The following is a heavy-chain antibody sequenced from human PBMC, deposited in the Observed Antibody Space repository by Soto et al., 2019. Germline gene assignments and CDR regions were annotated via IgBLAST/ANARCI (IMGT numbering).Heavy chain of an antibody. CDR1: GFTFSSYG. J-gene: IGHJ4*02. CDR3: AKDLIGYSYGNALDY. V-gene: IGHV3-30*18. D-gene: IGHD5-18*01. CDR2: ISYDGSNK. Sequence: QVQLVESGGGVVQPGRSLRLSCVASGFTFSSYGMHWVRQAPGKGLEWVAVISYDGSNKYYADSVKGRFTISRDNSKNTLYLQMNSLRAEDTAVYYCAKDLIGYSYGNALDYWGQGTLVTVSS.